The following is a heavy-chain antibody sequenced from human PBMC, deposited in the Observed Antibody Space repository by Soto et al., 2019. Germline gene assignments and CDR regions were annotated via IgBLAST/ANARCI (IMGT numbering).Heavy chain of an antibody. V-gene: IGHV4-59*01. CDR3: ARAGAATLSDY. D-gene: IGHD2-15*01. Sequence: PSETLSLTCTVSGGCISNYYWRWIRQPPGKGLEWIGYIYYSGSTNYNPSLKSRVTISVDTSKNQFSLKLSSVTAADTAVYYCARAGAATLSDYWGQGTLVTVSS. CDR2: IYYSGST. CDR1: GGCISNYY. J-gene: IGHJ4*02.